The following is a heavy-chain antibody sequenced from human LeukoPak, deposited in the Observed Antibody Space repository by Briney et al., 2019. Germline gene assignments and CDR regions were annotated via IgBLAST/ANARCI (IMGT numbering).Heavy chain of an antibody. CDR2: INPNSGGT. CDR1: EYTFTAYF. D-gene: IGHD6-13*01. J-gene: IGHJ4*02. CDR3: ARAEVVGRIAAAGTL. Sequence: ASVNVSCKASEYTFTAYFIHWVRQAPGHGLEWVAWINPNSGGTNYAQRFQGRLTLTRYTSISTAYMELSRLRSDDTAGYYCARAEVVGRIAAAGTLGGQGTLVTVSS. V-gene: IGHV1-2*02.